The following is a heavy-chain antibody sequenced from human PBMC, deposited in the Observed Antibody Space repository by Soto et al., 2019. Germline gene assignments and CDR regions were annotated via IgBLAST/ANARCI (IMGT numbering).Heavy chain of an antibody. Sequence: GGSLRLSCAASGFTFSSYAMSWVRQAPGKGLEWVSAISGSGGSTYYADSVKGRFTISRDNAKNTLYLQMNSLRAEDTAVYYCARVDYDFWSGTPNVMDVWGQGTTVTVSS. CDR3: ARVDYDFWSGTPNVMDV. CDR2: ISGSGGST. V-gene: IGHV3-23*01. D-gene: IGHD3-3*01. J-gene: IGHJ6*02. CDR1: GFTFSSYA.